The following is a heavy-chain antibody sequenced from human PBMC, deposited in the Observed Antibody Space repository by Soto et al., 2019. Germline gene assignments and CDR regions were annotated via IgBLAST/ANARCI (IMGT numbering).Heavy chain of an antibody. CDR3: TRDQAFIHGDPPPYYFDY. J-gene: IGHJ4*02. CDR1: GYTFGSYG. CDR2: ISAYNDNT. Sequence: QVQLVQSGAEVKKPGASVKVSCKASGYTFGSYGISWVRQAPGQGLEWMGWISAYNDNTNYAQKLQGKVTMTTDTSTSTAHMELRSLRSDDTAVYYCTRDQAFIHGDPPPYYFDYWGQGTLVTVSS. V-gene: IGHV1-18*01. D-gene: IGHD4-17*01.